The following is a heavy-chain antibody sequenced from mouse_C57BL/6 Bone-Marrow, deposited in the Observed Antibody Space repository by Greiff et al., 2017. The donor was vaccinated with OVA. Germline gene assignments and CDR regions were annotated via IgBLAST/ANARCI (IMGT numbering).Heavy chain of an antibody. V-gene: IGHV1-26*01. CDR3: AGGYYVGFAY. Sequence: VQLQQSGPELVKPGASVKISCTASGYTFTDYYMNWVKQRPGKSLEWIGDINPNNGGTSYNQKFKGKATLTVDTSSSTAYMELRSLTSEDSAVCDSAGGYYVGFAYWGQGTLVTVSA. CDR2: INPNNGGT. D-gene: IGHD2-3*01. J-gene: IGHJ3*01. CDR1: GYTFTDYY.